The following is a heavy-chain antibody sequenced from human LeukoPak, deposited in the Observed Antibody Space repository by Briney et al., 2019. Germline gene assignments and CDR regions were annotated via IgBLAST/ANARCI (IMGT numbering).Heavy chain of an antibody. V-gene: IGHV3-7*01. CDR1: GFTFTCCW. CDR3: ARVPGVTRYFDS. J-gene: IGHJ4*02. CDR2: IKQNGGEK. D-gene: IGHD4-23*01. Sequence: RGSLRLSCAASGFTFTCCWMSWVRHTPGKGLEWAASIKQNGGEKFYADSVKGRFTISRDNAKNSLYLQLNSLRAEDTAVYYCARVPGVTRYFDSWGQGILVTVSS.